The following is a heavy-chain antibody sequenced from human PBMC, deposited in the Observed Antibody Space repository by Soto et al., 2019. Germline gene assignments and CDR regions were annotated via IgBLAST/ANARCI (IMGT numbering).Heavy chain of an antibody. V-gene: IGHV4-59*08. CDR3: ASHPYVAFDVYYFDY. CDR2: IYFSGTT. D-gene: IGHD3-16*01. Sequence: SETLSLTCTVSGGSISSYYWSWIRQPPGKGLEWIGYIYFSGTTNYNPSLRSRVTISVDTSKNQFSLKLSSVTAADTAVYYCASHPYVAFDVYYFDYWAQGTLATVPS. CDR1: GGSISSYY. J-gene: IGHJ4*02.